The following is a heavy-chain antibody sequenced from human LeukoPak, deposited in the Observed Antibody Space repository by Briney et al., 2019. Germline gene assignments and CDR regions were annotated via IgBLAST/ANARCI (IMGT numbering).Heavy chain of an antibody. CDR2: IIGGAGGT. V-gene: IGHV3-23*01. D-gene: IGHD2-2*01. CDR1: GFSFSSHG. Sequence: GGTLRLSCAASGFSFSSHGMSWVRQAPGKGLEWVSGIIGGAGGTYYADSVKGRFTISRDNAKNTLYLQMNSLRAEDTAVYYCAHGSMYQLDYWGQGTLVTVSS. J-gene: IGHJ4*02. CDR3: AHGSMYQLDY.